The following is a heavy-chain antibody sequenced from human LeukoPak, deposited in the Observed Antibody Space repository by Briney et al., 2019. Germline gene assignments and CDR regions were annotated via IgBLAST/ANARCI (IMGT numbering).Heavy chain of an antibody. D-gene: IGHD2-2*01. CDR2: MSWNSGSV. V-gene: IGHV3-9*01. J-gene: IGHJ3*01. Sequence: GRSLRLSCAASGFTFNDYAMHWVRQAPGKGLEWVSSMSWNSGSVAYADSLKGRFTISRDNAKNSLYLQMDSLKSEDTALYYCARDAVAFPAAMSRAFDLWGQGTMVTVSS. CDR1: GFTFNDYA. CDR3: ARDAVAFPAAMSRAFDL.